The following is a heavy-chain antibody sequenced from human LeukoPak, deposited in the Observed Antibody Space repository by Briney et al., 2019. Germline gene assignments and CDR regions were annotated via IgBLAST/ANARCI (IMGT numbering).Heavy chain of an antibody. J-gene: IGHJ4*02. Sequence: PEPPSLPCEVYGGSFSGYYWSWIRQPPGKGLEWIGEINHSGSTNYNPSLKSRVTISVDTSKNQFSLKLSSVAAADTAVYYCARGLRGDGYNYGYYFDYWGQGTLVTVSS. CDR2: INHSGST. CDR1: GGSFSGYY. D-gene: IGHD5-24*01. V-gene: IGHV4-34*01. CDR3: ARGLRGDGYNYGYYFDY.